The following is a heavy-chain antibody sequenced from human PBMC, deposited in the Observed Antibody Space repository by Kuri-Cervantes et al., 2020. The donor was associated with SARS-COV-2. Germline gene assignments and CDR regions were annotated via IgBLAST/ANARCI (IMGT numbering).Heavy chain of an antibody. V-gene: IGHV4-4*07. Sequence: SETLSLTCAVSGGSISGHYWSWIRQPAGKGLEWIGRIYTSGSANYNPSLKSRVTMSVDTSKNQFSLKLSSVTAADTAVYYCARGASIAARYYFDYWGQGTLVTVSS. CDR1: GGSISGHY. CDR3: ARGASIAARYYFDY. CDR2: IYTSGSA. D-gene: IGHD6-6*01. J-gene: IGHJ4*02.